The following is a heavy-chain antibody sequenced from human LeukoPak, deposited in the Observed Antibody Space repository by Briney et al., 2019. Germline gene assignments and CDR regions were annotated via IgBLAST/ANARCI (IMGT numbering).Heavy chain of an antibody. D-gene: IGHD6-13*01. J-gene: IGHJ4*02. CDR3: VRVEQQLAPGSDFDY. V-gene: IGHV3-48*03. CDR1: GFSFSSYE. Sequence: GGSLRLSCAASGFSFSSYEMNWVRQAPGKGLEWVSYISSSGSHIYYADSVKGRFTISRDNAENSLYLQMNSLRGEDTAVYYCVRVEQQLAPGSDFDYWGQGTLVTVSS. CDR2: ISSSGSHI.